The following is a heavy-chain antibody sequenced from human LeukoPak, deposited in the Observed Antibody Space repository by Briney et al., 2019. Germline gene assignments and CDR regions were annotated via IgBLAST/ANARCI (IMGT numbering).Heavy chain of an antibody. D-gene: IGHD2-15*01. V-gene: IGHV3-30*02. J-gene: IGHJ4*02. Sequence: GGSLRLSCAASGFTFSSYGMHWVRQAPGKGLEWVAFIRYDGSNKYYADSVKGRFTISRDNSKNTLYLQMNSLRAEDTAVYYCAKELEVVVVAATVDYWGQGTLVTVSS. CDR1: GFTFSSYG. CDR2: IRYDGSNK. CDR3: AKELEVVVVAATVDY.